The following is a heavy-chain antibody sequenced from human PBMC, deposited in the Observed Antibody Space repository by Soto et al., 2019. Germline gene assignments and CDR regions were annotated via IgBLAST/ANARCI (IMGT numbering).Heavy chain of an antibody. J-gene: IGHJ4*02. CDR1: GGSFSGYI. CDR3: TRGLFSGSSYSGSWYYFDS. V-gene: IGHV4-34*01. Sequence: QVRLQQWGAGLLKPSETLSLTCAVSGGSFSGYIWTWIRQTPGKGLQWIGQINHSGSSIYNPSLKNPVTISTMSNNKFSLELSSVTAAETAVYYCTRGLFSGSSYSGSWYYFDSWGQGTMVTVSS. CDR2: INHSGSS. D-gene: IGHD1-26*01.